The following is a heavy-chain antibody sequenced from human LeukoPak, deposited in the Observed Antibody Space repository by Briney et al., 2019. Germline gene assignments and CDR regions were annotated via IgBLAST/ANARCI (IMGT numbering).Heavy chain of an antibody. Sequence: SETLSLTCTFSGGSISNYYWSWVRQPAGKGLEWIGRIYTSGSTNYNPSLKSRVTMSVDTSKNQFSLKLSSVTAADTAVYYCARLDTYYYDSTPTYAFDIWGQGTMVTVSS. CDR3: ARLDTYYYDSTPTYAFDI. CDR1: GGSISNYY. J-gene: IGHJ3*02. D-gene: IGHD3-22*01. CDR2: IYTSGST. V-gene: IGHV4-4*07.